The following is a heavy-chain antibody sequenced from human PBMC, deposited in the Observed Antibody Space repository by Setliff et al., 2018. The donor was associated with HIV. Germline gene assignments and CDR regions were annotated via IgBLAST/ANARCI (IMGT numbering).Heavy chain of an antibody. Sequence: ASVKVSCKTSGYTFTVNHLHWVRQAPGQGLEWMGRIDPQNAGTNFPQKFQGRVTMTWDRSTRTAYMELRSLTFDDTAVYYCARDPIGIDFGLSYYMDVWGKGTAVTVSS. V-gene: IGHV1-2*06. J-gene: IGHJ6*03. D-gene: IGHD3-3*01. CDR3: ARDPIGIDFGLSYYMDV. CDR2: IDPQNAGT. CDR1: GYTFTVNH.